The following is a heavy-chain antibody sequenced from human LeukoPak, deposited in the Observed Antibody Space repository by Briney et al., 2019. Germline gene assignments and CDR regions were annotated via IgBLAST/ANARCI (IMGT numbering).Heavy chain of an antibody. CDR3: ARDAGPITMVRGVSPMNWFDP. Sequence: GASVKVSCKASGGTFSSYAISWVRQAPGQGLEWVGRIIPILGIANYAQKFQGRVTITADKSTSTAYMELSSLRSEDTAVYYCARDAGPITMVRGVSPMNWFDPWGQGTLVTVSS. CDR2: IIPILGIA. J-gene: IGHJ5*02. CDR1: GGTFSSYA. D-gene: IGHD3-10*01. V-gene: IGHV1-69*04.